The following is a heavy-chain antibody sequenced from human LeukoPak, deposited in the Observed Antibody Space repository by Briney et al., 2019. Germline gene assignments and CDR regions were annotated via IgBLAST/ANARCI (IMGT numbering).Heavy chain of an antibody. CDR2: IGRSAEYM. D-gene: IGHD1-26*01. CDR3: VKELKVGETTVGFDH. V-gene: IGHV3-23*01. Sequence: PGGSLRLSCTASGFTFGDNAMTWVRQAPGKGLEWLSAIGRSAEYMYVADSVNGRFTVARDNSKNRLDRQMNVLRAEDTAIYYCVKELKVGETTVGFDHWGQGTLVTVSS. J-gene: IGHJ4*02. CDR1: GFTFGDNA.